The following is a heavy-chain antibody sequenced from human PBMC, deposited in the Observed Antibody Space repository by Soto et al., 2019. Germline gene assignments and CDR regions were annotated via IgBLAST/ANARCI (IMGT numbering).Heavy chain of an antibody. CDR2: IYYTGST. D-gene: IGHD3-9*01. CDR1: GGSIGTYY. V-gene: IGHV4-59*08. CDR3: ARYMSEALDGSFDY. J-gene: IGHJ4*02. Sequence: KASETLSLTCTVSGGSIGTYYWSWIRQPPGKGLEWIGWIYYTGSTTYNPSLKSRVTMSVDTSKNQFSLKVSPATAADTAVYFCARYMSEALDGSFDYWGQGTLVTVSS.